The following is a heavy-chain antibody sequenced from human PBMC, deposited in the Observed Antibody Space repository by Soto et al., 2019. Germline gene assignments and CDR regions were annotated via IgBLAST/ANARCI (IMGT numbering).Heavy chain of an antibody. J-gene: IGHJ3*02. D-gene: IGHD2-21*02. CDR1: GFTFSDFA. V-gene: IGHV3-30*09. CDR3: ARENRDFDI. Sequence: QVQLVESGGGVVQPGRSLRLSCAASGFTFSDFAMHWVRQSPGKGLEWVAGVIYDGSSKFYADSVKGRFAISRDNSKNTLNLQMNSLRPEDTAVHYCARENRDFDIWGQGTMVTVSS. CDR2: VIYDGSSK.